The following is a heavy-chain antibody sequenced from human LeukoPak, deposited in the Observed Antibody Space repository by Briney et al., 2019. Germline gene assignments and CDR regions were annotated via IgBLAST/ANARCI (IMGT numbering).Heavy chain of an antibody. CDR1: GFTFSSYA. J-gene: IGHJ4*02. Sequence: PGRSLRLSCAASGFTFSSYAIHWVRQAPGKGLEWVAMISNDGSNKYKADSVKGRFTISRDNSKNTLYLQMNSLRAEDTAVYFGIAAAVADYWGQGTLVTVSS. CDR2: ISNDGSNK. CDR3: IAAAVADY. V-gene: IGHV3-30*04. D-gene: IGHD6-13*01.